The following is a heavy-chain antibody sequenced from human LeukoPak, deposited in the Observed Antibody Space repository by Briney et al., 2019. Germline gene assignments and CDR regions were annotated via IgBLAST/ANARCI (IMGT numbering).Heavy chain of an antibody. CDR1: GGTFSSYA. CDR3: ARSLRVAVAASY. D-gene: IGHD6-19*01. V-gene: IGHV3-7*01. J-gene: IGHJ4*02. CDR2: IKQDGSEK. Sequence: SCKASGGTFSSYAMSWVRQAPGKGLEWVANIKQDGSEKYYVDSLKGRFTISRDNAKNLLYLQMNSLTAEDTAIYYCARSLRVAVAASYWGQGTLVTVSS.